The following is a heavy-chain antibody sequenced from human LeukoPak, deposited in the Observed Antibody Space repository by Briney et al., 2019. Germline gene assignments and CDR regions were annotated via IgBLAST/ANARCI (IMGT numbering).Heavy chain of an antibody. Sequence: SETLSLTCTVSGGSISRYYWSSIRHPPGKRLECIGYIYYSGSTTYNPSLKSRVTISVDTSKKQFSLKLSSVTAADTAVYYCARNTVDRRQRYYYYYYMDVWGKGTTVTVSS. V-gene: IGHV4-59*08. CDR2: IYYSGST. CDR3: ARNTVDRRQRYYYYYYMDV. D-gene: IGHD6-25*01. J-gene: IGHJ6*03. CDR1: GGSISRYY.